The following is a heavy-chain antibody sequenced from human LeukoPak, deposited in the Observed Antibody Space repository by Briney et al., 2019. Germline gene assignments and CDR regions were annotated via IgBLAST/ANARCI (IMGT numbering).Heavy chain of an antibody. J-gene: IGHJ4*02. Sequence: GGSLRLSCAAPGFTFSNAWMSWVRQAPGKGLEWVGRIKSKTDGGTTDYAAPVKGRFTISRDDSKNTLYLQMNSLKTEDTAVYYCTTSLYCSGGSCYSIDYWGQGTLVTVSS. D-gene: IGHD2-15*01. V-gene: IGHV3-15*01. CDR2: IKSKTDGGTT. CDR1: GFTFSNAW. CDR3: TTSLYCSGGSCYSIDY.